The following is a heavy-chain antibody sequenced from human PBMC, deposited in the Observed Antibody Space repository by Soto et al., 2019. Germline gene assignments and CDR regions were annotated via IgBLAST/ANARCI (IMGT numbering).Heavy chain of an antibody. CDR1: VFSVDTTYC. D-gene: IGHD2-15*01. CDR3: GSPRSGTSPDLGH. Sequence: ASVKVSCKASVFSVDTTYCIHWVRRAPGQGLEWMGSINPNSGDTNYAQNFQGRVTMTRDTSISTAYMEVSSLTSDDTAVYYCGSPRSGTSPDLGHWGHGTVVTVSS. J-gene: IGHJ4*01. CDR2: INPNSGDT. V-gene: IGHV1-2*02.